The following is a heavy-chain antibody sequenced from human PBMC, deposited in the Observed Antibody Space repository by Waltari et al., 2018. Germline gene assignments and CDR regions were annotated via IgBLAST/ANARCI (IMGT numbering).Heavy chain of an antibody. Sequence: KGRFTISRDNSKNTLYLQMNSLRAEDTAVYYCAKDCLSSSAFDIWGQGTMVTVSS. V-gene: IGHV3-23*01. D-gene: IGHD6-13*01. J-gene: IGHJ3*02. CDR3: AKDCLSSSAFDI.